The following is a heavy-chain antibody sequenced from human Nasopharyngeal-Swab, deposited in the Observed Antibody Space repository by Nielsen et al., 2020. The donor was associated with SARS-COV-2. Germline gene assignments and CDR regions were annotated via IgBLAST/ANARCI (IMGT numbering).Heavy chain of an antibody. CDR1: GFTFSSYV. CDR3: AKGQSSAAKNSPFDY. CDR2: LTSDGAST. V-gene: IGHV3-23*01. D-gene: IGHD6-13*01. Sequence: GESLKISCAASGFTFSSYVMSWVRQAPGKGLEWVSGLTSDGASTDYADSVKGRFTISRDNAKNSLYLQMNSLRAEDTALYYCAKGQSSAAKNSPFDYWGQGTLVTVSS. J-gene: IGHJ4*02.